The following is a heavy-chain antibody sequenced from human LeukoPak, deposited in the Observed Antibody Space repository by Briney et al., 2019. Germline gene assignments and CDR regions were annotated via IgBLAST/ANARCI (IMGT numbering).Heavy chain of an antibody. CDR1: GYSFTSYW. Sequence: GESLKVSCKGSGYSFTSYWIGWVRQMPGKGLEWMGIIYPGDSDTRYSPSFQGQVTISADKSISTAYLQWSSLKASDTAMYYCARIQQQPHNYYYYYYMDVWGKGTTVTVSS. J-gene: IGHJ6*03. V-gene: IGHV5-51*01. CDR3: ARIQQQPHNYYYYYYMDV. D-gene: IGHD6-13*01. CDR2: IYPGDSDT.